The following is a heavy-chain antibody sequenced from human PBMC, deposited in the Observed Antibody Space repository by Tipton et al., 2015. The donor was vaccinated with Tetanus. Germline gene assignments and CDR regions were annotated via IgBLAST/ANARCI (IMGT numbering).Heavy chain of an antibody. J-gene: IGHJ4*02. CDR1: GASISSGGYY. D-gene: IGHD3-16*02. CDR3: ARDRGRESYGFGGYFDY. V-gene: IGHV4-31*03. Sequence: TLSLTCSASGASISSGGYYWSWVRQHPEKGLEWIGHVYYSGSNSYYNPSLKSRVTVSLDTSKNQFFLKLRSVTAADTAVYFCARDRGRESYGFGGYFDYWGQGSLVTVSS. CDR2: VYYSGSNS.